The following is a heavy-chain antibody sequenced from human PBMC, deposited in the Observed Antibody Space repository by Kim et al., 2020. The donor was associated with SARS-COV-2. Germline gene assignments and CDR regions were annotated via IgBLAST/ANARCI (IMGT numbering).Heavy chain of an antibody. D-gene: IGHD1-26*01. V-gene: IGHV3-23*01. CDR3: AKVLGGKGYYYYYGMDV. CDR2: ISGSGGST. Sequence: GGSLRLSCAASGFTFSSYAMSWVRQAPGKGLEWVSAISGSGGSTYYADSVKGRFTISRDNSKNTLYLQMNSLRAEDTAVYYCAKVLGGKGYYYYYGMDVWGQGTTVTVSS. J-gene: IGHJ6*02. CDR1: GFTFSSYA.